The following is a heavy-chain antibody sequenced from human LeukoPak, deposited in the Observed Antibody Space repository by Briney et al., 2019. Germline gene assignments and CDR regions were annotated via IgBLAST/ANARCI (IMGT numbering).Heavy chain of an antibody. D-gene: IGHD6-19*01. CDR1: EFSVGSNY. CDR2: IYSGGGT. Sequence: GSLRLSCAASEFSVGSNYMTWVRQAPGKGLEWVSVIYSGGGTYYADSVKGRFTISRDNFKNTLYLQMNSLRAEDTAVYYCAKWRRGGWSLDYWGQGTLVTVSS. V-gene: IGHV3-53*01. J-gene: IGHJ4*02. CDR3: AKWRRGGWSLDY.